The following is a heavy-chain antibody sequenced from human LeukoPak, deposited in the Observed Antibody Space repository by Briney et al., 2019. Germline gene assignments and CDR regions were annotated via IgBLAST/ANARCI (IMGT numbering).Heavy chain of an antibody. J-gene: IGHJ4*02. CDR3: ANSWTVYFRGVNY. CDR2: IWYDGSNK. D-gene: IGHD3/OR15-3a*01. CDR1: GFTFSSYG. V-gene: IGHV3-33*06. Sequence: GRSLRLSCAASGFTFSSYGMHWVRQAPGKGLEWVAVIWYDGSNKYYADSVKGRFTIFRDNSKNTLYLQMNSLRAEDTALYYCANSWTVYFRGVNYWGQGTLVTVSS.